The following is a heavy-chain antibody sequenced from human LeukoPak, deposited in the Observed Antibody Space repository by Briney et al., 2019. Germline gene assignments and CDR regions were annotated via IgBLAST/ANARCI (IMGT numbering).Heavy chain of an antibody. D-gene: IGHD1-26*01. V-gene: IGHV3-13*01. CDR3: ARGGSYYYFDY. Sequence: GGSLRLSCAASGFTFSSYDMHWVRQATGKGLEWVSAIGTAGDTYYPGSVKGRFTISRENAKNSLHLQMNSLRAGDTAVYYCARGGSYYYFDYWGQGTLVTVSS. CDR1: GFTFSSYD. CDR2: IGTAGDT. J-gene: IGHJ4*02.